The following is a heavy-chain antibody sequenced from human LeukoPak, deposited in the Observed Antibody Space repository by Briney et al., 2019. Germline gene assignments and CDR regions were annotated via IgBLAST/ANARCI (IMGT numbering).Heavy chain of an antibody. CDR3: ATYTQSGAQGVSDY. CDR1: GYTFTNFY. J-gene: IGHJ4*02. D-gene: IGHD3-10*01. CDR2: IHPNDGDT. V-gene: IGHV1-46*01. Sequence: GASVKVSCKASGYTFTNFYMHWVRQAPGQGLEWMGLIHPNDGDTKYAQEFQDRVTMTRDTSTSTVYMELSSLRSEDTAVYYCATYTQSGAQGVSDYWGQGTLVTVSS.